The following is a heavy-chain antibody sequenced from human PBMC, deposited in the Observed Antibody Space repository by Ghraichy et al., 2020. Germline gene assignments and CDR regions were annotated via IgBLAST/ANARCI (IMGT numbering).Heavy chain of an antibody. D-gene: IGHD2-2*01. V-gene: IGHV1-2*02. CDR2: INPNSGGT. CDR3: ARDSLRRYQLLLGGRGYIDY. CDR1: GYTFTGYY. J-gene: IGHJ4*02. Sequence: ASVKVSCKASGYTFTGYYMHWVRQAPGQGLEWMGWINPNSGGTNYAQKFQGRVTMTRDTSISTAYMELSRLRSDDTAVYYCARDSLRRYQLLLGGRGYIDYWGQGTLVTVSS.